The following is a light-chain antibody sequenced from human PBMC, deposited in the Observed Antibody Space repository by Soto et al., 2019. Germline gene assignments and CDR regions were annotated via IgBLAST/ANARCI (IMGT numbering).Light chain of an antibody. J-gene: IGKJ4*01. CDR3: QQYKSFSLT. V-gene: IGKV1-5*03. CDR1: QSISNW. CDR2: KPS. Sequence: DIQMTQAPSTLSASVGDRVTITCRASQSISNWLAWYQQKPGKAPKLLIYKPSNLDSGVTSRFSGSGSGTEFSLTISSLQPDDCSTYYCQQYKSFSLTVGGGTRVDVK.